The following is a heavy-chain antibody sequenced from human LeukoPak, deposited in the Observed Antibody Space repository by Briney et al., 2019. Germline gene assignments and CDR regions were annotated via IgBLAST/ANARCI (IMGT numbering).Heavy chain of an antibody. Sequence: ASVKVSCKASGHTFTSYGISWVRQAPGQGLEWMGWISAYNGNTNYAQKLQGRVTMTTDTSTSTAYMELRSLRSDDTAVYYCARDGYSSGWSGSLDYWGQGTLVTVSS. CDR3: ARDGYSSGWSGSLDY. V-gene: IGHV1-18*01. CDR1: GHTFTSYG. CDR2: ISAYNGNT. D-gene: IGHD6-19*01. J-gene: IGHJ4*02.